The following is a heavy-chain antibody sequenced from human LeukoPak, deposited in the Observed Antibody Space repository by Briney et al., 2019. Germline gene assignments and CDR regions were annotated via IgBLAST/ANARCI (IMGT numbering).Heavy chain of an antibody. CDR3: AKDRAEGYCSGGSCYFDY. CDR1: GFTFSSYG. CDR2: IRYDGSSK. V-gene: IGHV3-30*02. J-gene: IGHJ4*02. D-gene: IGHD2-15*01. Sequence: GGSLRLSCAASGFTFSSYGMHWVRQAPGKGLEWVAFIRYDGSSKYYADSVKGRFTISRDNSKNTLYLQMNSLRAEDTAVYYCAKDRAEGYCSGGSCYFDYWGQGTLVTVSS.